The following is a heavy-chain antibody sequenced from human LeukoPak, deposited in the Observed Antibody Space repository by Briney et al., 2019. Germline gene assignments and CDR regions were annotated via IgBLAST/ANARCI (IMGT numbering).Heavy chain of an antibody. CDR2: IYHSGST. CDR3: ARELVVVTATYFDY. V-gene: IGHV4-38-2*02. D-gene: IGHD2-21*02. Sequence: SETLSLTCTVSGYSISSGYYWGWIRQPPGKGLEWIGSIYHSGSTYYNPSLKSCVTISVDTSKNQFSLKLSSVTAADTAVYYCARELVVVTATYFDYWGQGTLVTVSS. J-gene: IGHJ4*02. CDR1: GYSISSGYY.